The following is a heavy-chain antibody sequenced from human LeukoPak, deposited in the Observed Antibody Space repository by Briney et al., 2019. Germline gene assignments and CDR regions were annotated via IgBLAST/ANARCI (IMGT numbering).Heavy chain of an antibody. CDR3: ATAKGGRYYGSGSGFDY. D-gene: IGHD3-10*01. Sequence: ASVKVSCKVSEYILSALSMHWVRQAPGKGLEWMGGFDPEDGEIIYAQKFQGRVTMTEDTSTDTAYMELNSLRSEDTAVYYCATAKGGRYYGSGSGFDYWGQGTLVTVSS. CDR1: EYILSALS. V-gene: IGHV1-24*01. CDR2: FDPEDGEI. J-gene: IGHJ4*02.